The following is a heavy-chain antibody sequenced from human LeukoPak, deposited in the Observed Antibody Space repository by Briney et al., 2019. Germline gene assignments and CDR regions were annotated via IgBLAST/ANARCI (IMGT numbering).Heavy chain of an antibody. CDR1: GASISDYY. V-gene: IGHV4-59*01. CDR2: IYYTGTT. Sequence: SETLSLTCTVSGASISDYYWSWIRQPPGKGLEWIGYIYYTGTTNYSPSLRSRVTISVDTSKNQFSLKLPSVTAADTAVYYCARGHRGLGYWGQGTLVSVSS. J-gene: IGHJ4*02. D-gene: IGHD3-16*01. CDR3: ARGHRGLGY.